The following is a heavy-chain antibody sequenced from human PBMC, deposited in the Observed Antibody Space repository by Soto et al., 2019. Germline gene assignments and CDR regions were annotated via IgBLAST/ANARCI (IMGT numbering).Heavy chain of an antibody. CDR2: ISAYNGNT. Sequence: ASVKVSCKASGYTFATYGISWVRQAPGQGLEWMGWISAYNGNTNYAQKFQGRVTMATDTSTSTAYMELRSLRSDDTAVYYCARDPHDFWSAYFFDPWAREPWSPSPQ. D-gene: IGHD3-3*01. V-gene: IGHV1-18*01. CDR1: GYTFATYG. CDR3: ARDPHDFWSAYFFDP. J-gene: IGHJ5*02.